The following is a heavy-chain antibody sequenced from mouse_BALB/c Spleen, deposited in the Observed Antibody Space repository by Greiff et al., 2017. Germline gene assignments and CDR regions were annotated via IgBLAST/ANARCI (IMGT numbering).Heavy chain of an antibody. D-gene: IGHD2-1*01. CDR2: ILPGSGST. Sequence: QVQLQQPGAELVKPGASVKMSCKASGYTFTSYWMHWVKQRPGQGLEWIGVILPGSGSTNYNEKFKGKATFTADTSSNTAYMQLSSLTSEDSAVYYCARERDGNSFDYWGQGTTLTVSS. CDR1: GYTFTSYW. V-gene: IGHV1-9*01. CDR3: ARERDGNSFDY. J-gene: IGHJ2*01.